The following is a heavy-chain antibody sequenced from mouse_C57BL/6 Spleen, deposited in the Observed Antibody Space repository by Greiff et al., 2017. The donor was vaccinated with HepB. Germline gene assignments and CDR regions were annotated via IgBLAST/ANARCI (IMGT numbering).Heavy chain of an antibody. V-gene: IGHV1-39*01. J-gene: IGHJ1*03. CDR2: INPNYGTT. CDR3: ARGGLTGPYWYFDV. Sequence: VQLKQSGPELVKPGASVKISCKAYGYSFTDYNMNWVKQSNGKSLEWIGVINPNYGTTSYNQKFKGKATLTVDQASSTAYMQLNSLTSEDSAVYYGARGGLTGPYWYFDVWGTGTTVTVSS. CDR1: GYSFTDYN. D-gene: IGHD4-1*01.